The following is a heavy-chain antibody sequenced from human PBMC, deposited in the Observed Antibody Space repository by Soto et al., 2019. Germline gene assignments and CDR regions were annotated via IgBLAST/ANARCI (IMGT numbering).Heavy chain of an antibody. J-gene: IGHJ4*02. CDR1: GFTFSNVW. CDR3: TPLALKYNSDWYPLSD. D-gene: IGHD6-19*01. Sequence: EVQLVESGGGLVQPGGSLRPSCAGSGFTFSNVWMNWVRQAPGKGLEWVGRIKSETDGGTIDYAAPVKGRFTISRDNSNNTLYLQMNSLKTEDTATYYCTPLALKYNSDWYPLSDWGQGTRVTVSS. CDR2: IKSETDGGTI. V-gene: IGHV3-15*07.